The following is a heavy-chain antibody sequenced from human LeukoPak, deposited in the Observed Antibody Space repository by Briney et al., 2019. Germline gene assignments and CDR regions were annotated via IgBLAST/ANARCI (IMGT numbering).Heavy chain of an antibody. Sequence: GGSLRLSCAASGFTFSSYSMSWVRQAPGKGLEWVSSISSSSSYIYYADSVKGRFTISRDNAKNSLYLQMNSLRAEDTAVYYCARMRGVCWFDPWGQGTLVTVSS. V-gene: IGHV3-21*01. J-gene: IGHJ5*02. CDR3: ARMRGVCWFDP. D-gene: IGHD3-3*01. CDR2: ISSSSSYI. CDR1: GFTFSSYS.